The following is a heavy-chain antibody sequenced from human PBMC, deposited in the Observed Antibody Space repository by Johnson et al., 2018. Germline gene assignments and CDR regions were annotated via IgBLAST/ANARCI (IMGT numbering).Heavy chain of an antibody. J-gene: IGHJ6*02. CDR3: ARGYSSSSGRVLDV. D-gene: IGHD6-6*01. V-gene: IGHV3-7*03. Sequence: VQLVQSGGGLVQPGGSLRLSCVASGFTFSTYWMNWFRQAPGKGLEWVGNINHDGSEENYVDSVKGRFTISRDNSKNTLYLQMNSLRAEDPAVYYCARGYSSSSGRVLDVCGQGTTVTVSS. CDR1: GFTFSTYW. CDR2: INHDGSEE.